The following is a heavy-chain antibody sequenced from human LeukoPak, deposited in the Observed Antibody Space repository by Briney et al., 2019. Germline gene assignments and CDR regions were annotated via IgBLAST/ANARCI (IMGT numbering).Heavy chain of an antibody. Sequence: VGSLRLSCSASGFTFNSYPVHCVRQAPGKGLEYVSGISRNGGSTYYADSVKGRFTISRDNSKNTLYLQMSSLRAEDTAVYYCVKESGFMVAPNSAFDIWGQGTMVTVSS. CDR3: VKESGFMVAPNSAFDI. CDR1: GFTFNSYP. D-gene: IGHD4/OR15-4a*01. CDR2: ISRNGGST. J-gene: IGHJ3*02. V-gene: IGHV3-64D*06.